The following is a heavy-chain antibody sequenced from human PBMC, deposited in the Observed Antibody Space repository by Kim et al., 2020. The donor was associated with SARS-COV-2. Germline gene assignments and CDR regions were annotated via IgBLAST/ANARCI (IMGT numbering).Heavy chain of an antibody. CDR1: GFTFSDYY. J-gene: IGHJ6*02. Sequence: GGSLRLSCAASGFTFSDYYMSWIRQAPGKGLEWVSYISSSGSTIYYADSVKGRFTISRDNAKNSLYLQMNSLRAEDTAVYYCAREGRVDGGAGATVRRYYYGMDVWGQGTTVTVSS. CDR3: AREGRVDGGAGATVRRYYYGMDV. CDR2: ISSSGSTI. D-gene: IGHD1-26*01. V-gene: IGHV3-11*01.